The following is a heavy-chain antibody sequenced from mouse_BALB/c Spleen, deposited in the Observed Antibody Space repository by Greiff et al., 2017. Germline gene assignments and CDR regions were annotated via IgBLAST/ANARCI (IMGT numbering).Heavy chain of an antibody. J-gene: IGHJ2*01. V-gene: IGHV5-6-5*01. CDR3: ARGQRTYGNYADY. Sequence: EVQRVESGGGLVKPGGSLKLSCAASGFTLSSYAMSWVRQTPEKRLEWVASISSGGSTYYPDSVKGRFTTSRDNARNILYLQMSSLRSEDTAMYYCARGQRTYGNYADYWGQGTTLTVSS. CDR1: GFTLSSYA. CDR2: ISSGGST. D-gene: IGHD2-1*01.